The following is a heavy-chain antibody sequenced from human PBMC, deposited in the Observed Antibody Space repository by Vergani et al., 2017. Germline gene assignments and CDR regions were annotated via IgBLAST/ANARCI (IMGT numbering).Heavy chain of an antibody. V-gene: IGHV3-11*04. CDR1: GFSFSDHY. CDR3: AKKGGSLYYYGVDV. J-gene: IGHJ6*02. Sequence: VQLVESGGSVVRPGGSLRLSCAASGFSFSDHYMTWIRQAPGKGLEWVSYISNSGNTIEYADSVKGRFSISRDNAKSSLFLQMNGLRPEDTGTYFCAKKGGSLYYYGVDVWGQGTTITVSS. D-gene: IGHD1-26*01. CDR2: ISNSGNTI.